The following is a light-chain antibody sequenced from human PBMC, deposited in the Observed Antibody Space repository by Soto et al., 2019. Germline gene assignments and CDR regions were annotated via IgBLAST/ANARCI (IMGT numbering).Light chain of an antibody. V-gene: IGLV2-8*01. J-gene: IGLJ2*01. CDR2: EVT. CDR1: SSDIGGYDF. CDR3: CSYAGSYTYVV. Sequence: QSVLTQPPSASGSPGQSVTISCTGSSSDIGGYDFVSWYQQHPGKVPKLLIYEVTKRPSGVPDRFSGSKSGNTASLTVSGLQADDEADYYCCSYAGSYTYVVFGGGTKLTVL.